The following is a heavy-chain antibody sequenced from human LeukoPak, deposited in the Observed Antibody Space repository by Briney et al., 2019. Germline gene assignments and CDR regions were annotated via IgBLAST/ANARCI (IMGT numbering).Heavy chain of an antibody. J-gene: IGHJ4*02. D-gene: IGHD6-19*01. CDR1: GFTFSSYA. CDR2: MSGSGGST. CDR3: AKVMYSSGRLMDY. Sequence: GGSLRLSCAASGFTFSSYAMSWVRQAPGKGLEWVSAMSGSGGSTNYADSVKGRFTISRDNSKNTLYLQMNSLRAEDTAVYYCAKVMYSSGRLMDYWGQGTLVTVSS. V-gene: IGHV3-23*01.